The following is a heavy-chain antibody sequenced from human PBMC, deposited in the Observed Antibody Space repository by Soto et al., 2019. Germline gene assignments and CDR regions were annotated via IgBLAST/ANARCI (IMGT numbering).Heavy chain of an antibody. D-gene: IGHD6-13*01. CDR1: GFTFSSYA. Sequence: GGSLRLSCAASGFTFSSYAMSWVRQAPGKGLEWVSAISGSGGSTSYADSVKGRFTISRDNSKNTLYLQMNSLRAEDTAVYYCAKETSWTSSAEYFQHWGQGTLVTVSS. V-gene: IGHV3-23*01. J-gene: IGHJ1*01. CDR3: AKETSWTSSAEYFQH. CDR2: ISGSGGST.